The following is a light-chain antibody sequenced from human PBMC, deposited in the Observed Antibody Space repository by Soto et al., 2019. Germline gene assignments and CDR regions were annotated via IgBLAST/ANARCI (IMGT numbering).Light chain of an antibody. CDR3: QQRANWPLT. V-gene: IGKV3-11*01. J-gene: IGKJ4*01. CDR2: DAS. Sequence: EIVLTQSPATLSLSPGERATLSCRASQSVSSYLGWYQQKPGQAPRLLIYDASNRATGIPARFSGSGAGTDFTLTISSLEPEVFAVYYCQQRANWPLTFGGGTKVEIK. CDR1: QSVSSY.